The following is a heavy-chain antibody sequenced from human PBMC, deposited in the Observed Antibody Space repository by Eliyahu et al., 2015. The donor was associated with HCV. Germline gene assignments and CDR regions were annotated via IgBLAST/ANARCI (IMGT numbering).Heavy chain of an antibody. CDR1: GFTFSTHG. Sequence: QVQLVESGGGVVQPGRSLRXSCAASGFTFSTHGMDWVRQATGKGLEWVAVISYDGNNKYYSDSVKGRFTVSRDNSKNTLYLQMNSLRPEDTAVYYCATERKTGDNSLEDYWGQGTLVTVSS. CDR3: ATERKTGDNSLEDY. CDR2: ISYDGNNK. V-gene: IGHV3-30*03. J-gene: IGHJ4*02. D-gene: IGHD4-11*01.